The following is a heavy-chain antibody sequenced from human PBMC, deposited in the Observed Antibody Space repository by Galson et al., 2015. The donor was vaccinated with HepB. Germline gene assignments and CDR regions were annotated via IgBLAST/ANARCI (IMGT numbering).Heavy chain of an antibody. Sequence: SLRLSCAASGFTFSSYAMSWVRQVPARALEWVSGISGSGGDTYYSDSVKGRFTISRDNSKNTLYLQLNSLRAEDTAVYYCAKPILGPGGFDFWGQGAPVTVSS. V-gene: IGHV3-23*01. CDR1: GFTFSSYA. J-gene: IGHJ4*02. CDR2: ISGSGGDT. D-gene: IGHD2-2*02. CDR3: AKPILGPGGFDF.